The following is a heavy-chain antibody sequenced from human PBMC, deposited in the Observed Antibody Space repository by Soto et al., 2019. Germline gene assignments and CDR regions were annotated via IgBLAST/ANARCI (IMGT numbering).Heavy chain of an antibody. CDR2: INYIGST. J-gene: IGHJ6*02. CDR1: GGSISSYF. Sequence: PSETLSLTCTVSGGSISSYFWNWIRQPPGKGLEWIGYINYIGSTNYNPSLKSRVTISVDTSRNQFSLKLSSVTAADPAVYYCASCYSTSNYGMDVWGLGTTVTFYS. D-gene: IGHD6-6*01. CDR3: ASCYSTSNYGMDV. V-gene: IGHV4-59*01.